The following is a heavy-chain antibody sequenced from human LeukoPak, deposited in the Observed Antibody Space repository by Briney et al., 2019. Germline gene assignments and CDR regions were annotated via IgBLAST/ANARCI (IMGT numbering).Heavy chain of an antibody. D-gene: IGHD3-16*02. CDR2: ISYDGSNK. J-gene: IGHJ4*02. CDR3: AKDLRMITFGGVIPSMGY. CDR1: GFTFSSYG. V-gene: IGHV3-30*18. Sequence: GGSLRLSCAASGFTFSSYGMHWVRQVPGKGLEWVAVISYDGSNKYYADSVKGRFTISRDNSKNTLYLQMNSLRAEDTAVYYCAKDLRMITFGGVIPSMGYWGQGTLVTVSS.